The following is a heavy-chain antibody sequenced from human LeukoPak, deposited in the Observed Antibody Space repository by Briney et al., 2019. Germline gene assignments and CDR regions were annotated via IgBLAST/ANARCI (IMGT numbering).Heavy chain of an antibody. Sequence: GGSLRLSCAASGFTFSSYSMNWVRQAPGKGLEWVSSISSSSSYIYYADSVKGRFTISRDNAENSLYLQMNSLRAEDTAVYYCASGCSSTSCYRGRDYWGQGTLVTVSS. CDR1: GFTFSSYS. CDR2: ISSSSSYI. D-gene: IGHD2-2*01. CDR3: ASGCSSTSCYRGRDY. V-gene: IGHV3-21*01. J-gene: IGHJ4*02.